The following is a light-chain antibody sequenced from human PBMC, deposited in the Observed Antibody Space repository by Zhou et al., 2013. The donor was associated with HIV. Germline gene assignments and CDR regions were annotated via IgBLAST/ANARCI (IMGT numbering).Light chain of an antibody. V-gene: IGKV1-39*01. Sequence: DIQMTQSPSASVGDRVTITCRASQSISSYLNWYQQKPGKAPKLLIYAASSLQSGVPSRFSGGVSGTDFTLTISSLQPEDFATYYCQQSYSTGTFGPGTKVDIK. CDR2: AAS. CDR3: QQSYSTGT. J-gene: IGKJ3*01. CDR1: QSISSY.